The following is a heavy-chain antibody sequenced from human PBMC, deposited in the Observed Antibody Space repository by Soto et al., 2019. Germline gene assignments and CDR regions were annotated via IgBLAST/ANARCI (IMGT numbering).Heavy chain of an antibody. CDR2: IIPIFGTA. D-gene: IGHD3-16*01. V-gene: IGHV1-69*12. CDR1: GGTFSSYA. Sequence: QVQLVQSGAEVKKPGSSVKVSCKASGGTFSSYAISWVRQAPGQGLEWMGGIIPIFGTANYAQKFQGRVTITADESTSTAYMELSSLRSEDTAVYYCAWGPPGNSNSYYYYGMDVWGQGTTVTVSS. CDR3: AWGPPGNSNSYYYYGMDV. J-gene: IGHJ6*02.